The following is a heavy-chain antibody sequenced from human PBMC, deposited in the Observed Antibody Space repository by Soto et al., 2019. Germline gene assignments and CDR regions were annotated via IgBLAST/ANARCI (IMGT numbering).Heavy chain of an antibody. CDR1: GYTFTNYY. CDR3: ARGGDVVLVTAPLDY. D-gene: IGHD2-8*02. V-gene: IGHV1-46*03. CDR2: VKCGGGET. J-gene: IGHJ4*02. Sequence: QVQLVQSGAEVKKPGASVKVSCRTSGYTFTNYYMHWVRQAPGQGLEWMGIVKCGGGETTYAQKSLXSXTVXRDTSTSTVYMELSSLRSEDTAVYYCARGGDVVLVTAPLDYWGQGTLVTVSS.